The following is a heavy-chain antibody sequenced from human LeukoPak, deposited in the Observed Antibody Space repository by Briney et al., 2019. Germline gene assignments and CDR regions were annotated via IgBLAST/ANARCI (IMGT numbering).Heavy chain of an antibody. CDR2: VSYDGNTK. D-gene: IGHD6-13*01. CDR3: ARGLHTAAAGNDYYYYAIDV. V-gene: IGHV3-30-3*01. J-gene: IGHJ6*02. Sequence: GGSLRLSCAASGFIFNTYAMHWARQAPGKGLEWVAVVSYDGNTKYYADSVKGRFTVSRDNSKNTLYLQMNSLRPEDTAVYYCARGLHTAAAGNDYYYYAIDVWGQGTTVTVSS. CDR1: GFIFNTYA.